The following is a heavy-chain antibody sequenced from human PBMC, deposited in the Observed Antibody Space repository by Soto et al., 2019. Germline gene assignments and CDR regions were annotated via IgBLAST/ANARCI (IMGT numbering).Heavy chain of an antibody. Sequence: SETLSLTCTVSGGSISSSTYYWGWIRQPPGKGLEWIGNIYYSGSTYYNPSLKSRVTISVDTSKNQFSLKLSSVTAADTAVYYCARADNWNYFFAYWGQGTLVTVSS. D-gene: IGHD1-7*01. CDR2: IYYSGST. CDR1: GGSISSSTYY. V-gene: IGHV4-39*01. J-gene: IGHJ4*02. CDR3: ARADNWNYFFAY.